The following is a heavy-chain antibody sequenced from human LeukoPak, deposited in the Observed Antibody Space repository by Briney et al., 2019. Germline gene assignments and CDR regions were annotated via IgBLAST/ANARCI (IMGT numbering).Heavy chain of an antibody. CDR2: INPNSGGT. D-gene: IGHD5-18*01. J-gene: IGHJ4*02. CDR1: GYTFTGYY. Sequence: ASVKVSCKASGYTFTGYYMHWVRQAPGQGLEWMGWINPNSGGTNYAQKFQGRVTMTRDTSISTAYMELSRLRSDDTAVYYCAREGNRYSYGLDYWGQGTLVTVSS. V-gene: IGHV1-2*02. CDR3: AREGNRYSYGLDY.